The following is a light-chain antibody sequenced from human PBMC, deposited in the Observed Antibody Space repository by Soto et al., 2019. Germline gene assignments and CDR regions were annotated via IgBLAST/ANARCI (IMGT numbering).Light chain of an antibody. Sequence: EIVMTQSPATLSVSPGERATLSCRAIQSVSSNLAWYQQKPGQAPRLLIHGAPTRATGIPARFSGSGSGTDFTLTISRLEPEDFAVYYCQQYGRSPYTFGQGTLLEIK. J-gene: IGKJ2*01. CDR1: QSVSSN. CDR2: GAP. V-gene: IGKV3-15*01. CDR3: QQYGRSPYT.